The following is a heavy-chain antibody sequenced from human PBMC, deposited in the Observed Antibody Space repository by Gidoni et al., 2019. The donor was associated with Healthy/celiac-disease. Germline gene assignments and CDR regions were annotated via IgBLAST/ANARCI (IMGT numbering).Heavy chain of an antibody. V-gene: IGHV3-48*02. CDR2: ISSSSSTI. CDR3: AREGIYTYDSSGYYELEDAFDI. D-gene: IGHD3-22*01. J-gene: IGHJ3*02. CDR1: GFTFSSYS. Sequence: EVQLVESGGGLVQPGGSLRLSCAASGFTFSSYSMKWVRQAPGKGLEWVSYISSSSSTIYYADSVKGRFTISRDNAKNSLYLQMNSLRDEDTAVYYCAREGIYTYDSSGYYELEDAFDIWGQGTMVTVSS.